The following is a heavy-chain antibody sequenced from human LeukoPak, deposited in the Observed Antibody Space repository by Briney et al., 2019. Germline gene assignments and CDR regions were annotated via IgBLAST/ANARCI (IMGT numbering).Heavy chain of an antibody. D-gene: IGHD1-1*01. CDR2: ISGSGGST. V-gene: IGHV3-23*01. Sequence: SGGSLRLSCAASGFTFSSYAMSWVRQAPGKGLEWVSAISGSGGSTYYADSVKGRFTISRDNSKNTLYLQMNSLRAEDTAVYYCAKDWGPKLERGRLFDYWGQGTLVTVSS. J-gene: IGHJ4*02. CDR1: GFTFSSYA. CDR3: AKDWGPKLERGRLFDY.